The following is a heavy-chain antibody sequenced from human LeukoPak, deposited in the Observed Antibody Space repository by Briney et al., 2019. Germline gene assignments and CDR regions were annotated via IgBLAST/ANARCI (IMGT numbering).Heavy chain of an antibody. Sequence: NTSETLSLTCTVSGGSISRYYWSWIGQPPGKGLEWIGYIYYSGSTNYNPSLKSRVTISVDTSKNQFSLKLSSVTAADTAVYYCARAYYGSGNTYYFDYWGQGTLVTVSS. V-gene: IGHV4-59*01. CDR2: IYYSGST. J-gene: IGHJ4*02. CDR1: GGSISRYY. CDR3: ARAYYGSGNTYYFDY. D-gene: IGHD3-10*01.